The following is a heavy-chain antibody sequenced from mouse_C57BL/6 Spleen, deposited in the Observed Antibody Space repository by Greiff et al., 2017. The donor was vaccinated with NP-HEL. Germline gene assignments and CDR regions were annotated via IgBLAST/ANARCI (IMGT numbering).Heavy chain of an antibody. V-gene: IGHV1-66*01. D-gene: IGHD1-1*01. CDR2: IYPGSGNT. CDR3: ASLYGSSSYAMDY. CDR1: GYSFTSYY. Sequence: VQLQQSGPELVKPGASVKISCKASGYSFTSYYIHWVKQRPGQGLEWIGWIYPGSGNTKYNEKFKGKATLTADTSSSTAYMQLSSLTSEDSAVYYCASLYGSSSYAMDYWGQGTSVTVAS. J-gene: IGHJ4*01.